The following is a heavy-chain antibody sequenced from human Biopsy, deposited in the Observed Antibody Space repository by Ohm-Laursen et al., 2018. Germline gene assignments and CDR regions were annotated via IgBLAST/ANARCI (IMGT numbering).Heavy chain of an antibody. J-gene: IGHJ4*02. CDR3: ARLGSGDYLPTFFDF. D-gene: IGHD2-15*01. V-gene: IGHV4-31*11. CDR2: IFYSANT. CDR1: GESFSGYY. Sequence: TLSLTCAVYGESFSGYYWTWIRHHPGKGLEWIGNIFYSANTYYNPSLKSRVTISVDTSKNQFSLKLSSVTAADTAVYYCARLGSGDYLPTFFDFWGQGALVTVSS.